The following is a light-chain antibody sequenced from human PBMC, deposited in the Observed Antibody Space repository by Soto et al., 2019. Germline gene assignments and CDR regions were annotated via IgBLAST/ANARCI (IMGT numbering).Light chain of an antibody. Sequence: EIVLTQSPGTLSLSPGERATLSCRASQSVSSSYLAWYQQKPGQDPRLLIYGASSRATGIPDWFSGSGSGTDFTLTISRLEPEDFAVYYCQQYRSSPYTFSQGTKLEIK. CDR2: GAS. J-gene: IGKJ2*01. CDR1: QSVSSSY. V-gene: IGKV3-20*01. CDR3: QQYRSSPYT.